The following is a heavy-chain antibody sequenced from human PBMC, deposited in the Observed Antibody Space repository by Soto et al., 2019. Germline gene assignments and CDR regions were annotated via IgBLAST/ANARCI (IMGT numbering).Heavy chain of an antibody. CDR3: ARDLSGYDILTGPITDAFDI. CDR2: ISSSSSYI. V-gene: IGHV3-21*01. J-gene: IGHJ3*02. D-gene: IGHD3-9*01. Sequence: GGSLRLSCAASGFTFSSYSMNWVRQAPGKGLEWVSSISSSSSYIYYADSVKGRFTISRDNAKNSLYLQMNSLRAEDTAVYYCARDLSGYDILTGPITDAFDIWGQGTMVTVSS. CDR1: GFTFSSYS.